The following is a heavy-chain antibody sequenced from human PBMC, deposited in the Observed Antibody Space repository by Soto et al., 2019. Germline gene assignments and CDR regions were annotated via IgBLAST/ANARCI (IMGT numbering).Heavy chain of an antibody. V-gene: IGHV1-69*12. CDR1: GGTFRNYA. Sequence: QVQLVQSGAEVKKPGSSVKASCKASGGTFRNYALDWVRQAPGQGLEWMGGIIPIVGTVRRAQNFQGRVRITADESTATAYMEMSSLRYEDTAMYYCATGGERDYYDHRGWRWGQWTLVTVSS. CDR2: IIPIVGTV. D-gene: IGHD3-22*01. CDR3: ATGGERDYYDHRGWR. J-gene: IGHJ1*01.